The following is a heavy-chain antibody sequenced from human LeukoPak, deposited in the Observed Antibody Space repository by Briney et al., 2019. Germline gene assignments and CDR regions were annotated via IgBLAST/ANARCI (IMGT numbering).Heavy chain of an antibody. CDR2: ISGGGGST. Sequence: WGSLRLSCAASGFTFTNYAMGWVRQAPGKGLEWVSSISGGGGSTYYADFVRGRFRISRDKFKNTLYLQMNSLRAEDTAVYYCVKENDYEAFFAFDFWGQGTMVTVSS. D-gene: IGHD4-17*01. J-gene: IGHJ3*01. CDR1: GFTFTNYA. CDR3: VKENDYEAFFAFDF. V-gene: IGHV3-23*01.